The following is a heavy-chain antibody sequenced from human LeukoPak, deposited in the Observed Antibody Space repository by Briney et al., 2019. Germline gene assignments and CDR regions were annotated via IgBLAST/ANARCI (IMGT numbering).Heavy chain of an antibody. Sequence: GGSLRLSCAASGFTFDDYAMDWVRQAPGKGLEWVSCISWNSGSIGYADSVKGRFTISRDNAKNSLYLQMNSLRAEDTALYYCAKDRVGSSSYIDYWGQGTLVTVSS. CDR1: GFTFDDYA. V-gene: IGHV3-9*01. J-gene: IGHJ4*02. D-gene: IGHD2-2*01. CDR2: ISWNSGSI. CDR3: AKDRVGSSSYIDY.